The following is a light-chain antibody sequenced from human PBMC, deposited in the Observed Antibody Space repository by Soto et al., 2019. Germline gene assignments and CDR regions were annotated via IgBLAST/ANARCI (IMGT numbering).Light chain of an antibody. J-gene: IGKJ2*01. CDR1: QNIVNW. Sequence: DIHISQSPSTLSESVGDRVTITCRARQNIVNWLAWYQQKPGKAPNLLIYKTSTLQRGVPSRFSGSGSGTEFTLTISSLQPDDFATYYCQQYDSHPMYTFGQGTKVDIK. CDR2: KTS. CDR3: QQYDSHPMYT. V-gene: IGKV1-5*03.